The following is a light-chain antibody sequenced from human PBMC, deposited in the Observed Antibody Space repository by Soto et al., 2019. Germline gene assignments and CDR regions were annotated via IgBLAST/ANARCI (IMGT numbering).Light chain of an antibody. Sequence: ETVMTQSPATLSVSPGERATLSCRASESVSSYLAWYQQKPGQAPRLLIYGASARATGVPARFSGSRSGTDFHLIISSLQPEDFAVYYCHQYLHWPQAFGQGTKVAIK. CDR2: GAS. V-gene: IGKV3-15*01. J-gene: IGKJ1*01. CDR3: HQYLHWPQA. CDR1: ESVSSY.